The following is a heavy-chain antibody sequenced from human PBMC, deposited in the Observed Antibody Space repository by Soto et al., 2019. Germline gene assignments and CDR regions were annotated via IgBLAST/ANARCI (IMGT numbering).Heavy chain of an antibody. CDR1: GGTFSSYA. CDR2: IIPIFGTA. D-gene: IGHD5-18*01. Sequence: QVQLVQSGAEVKKPGSSVKVSCKASGGTFSSYAISWVRQAPGQGLEWMGGIIPIFGTANYAQKFQGRVTITADESTSTAYMELSSLRSEDTAVYYCARDKDTAMVARPSYYYYGMDVWGQGTTVTVSS. V-gene: IGHV1-69*01. J-gene: IGHJ6*02. CDR3: ARDKDTAMVARPSYYYYGMDV.